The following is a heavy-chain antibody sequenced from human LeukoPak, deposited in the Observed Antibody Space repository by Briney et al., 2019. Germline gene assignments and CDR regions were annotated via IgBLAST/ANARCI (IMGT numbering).Heavy chain of an antibody. CDR1: GYSISSGYY. V-gene: IGHV4-38-2*02. Sequence: SETLSLTCTVSGYSISSGYYWGWIRQPPGQGLEWIGSIYHSENTYYNPSLKSRVTISVDTSKNQFSLKLSSVTAADTAVYYCARVYYSSSYDYWYFDLWGRGTLVTVSS. CDR3: ARVYYSSSYDYWYFDL. J-gene: IGHJ2*01. CDR2: IYHSENT. D-gene: IGHD6-13*01.